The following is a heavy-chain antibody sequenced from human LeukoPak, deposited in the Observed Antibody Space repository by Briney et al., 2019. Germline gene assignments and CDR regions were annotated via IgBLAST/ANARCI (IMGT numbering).Heavy chain of an antibody. V-gene: IGHV3-7*01. Sequence: PGGSLRLSCAASGFTFSSYWMSWVRQAPGKGLEWVANIKQDGSEKYYVDSVKGRFTISRDNAKNSLYLQMNSLRAEDTAVYYCARDGQDDSSGYYYIDAFDIWGQGTMVTVSS. CDR2: IKQDGSEK. D-gene: IGHD3-22*01. J-gene: IGHJ3*02. CDR1: GFTFSSYW. CDR3: ARDGQDDSSGYYYIDAFDI.